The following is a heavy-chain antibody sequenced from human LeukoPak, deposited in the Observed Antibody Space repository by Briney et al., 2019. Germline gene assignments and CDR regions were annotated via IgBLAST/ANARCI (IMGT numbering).Heavy chain of an antibody. CDR3: ARQYDSSGWYYFDY. CDR2: IYYSGST. D-gene: IGHD6-19*01. J-gene: IGHJ4*02. Sequence: SETLSLTCTVSGGSISSYYRSWIRQPPGKGLEWIGYIYYSGSTNYNPSLKSRVTISVDTSKNQFSLKLSSVTAADTAVYYCARQYDSSGWYYFDYWGQGTLVTVSS. CDR1: GGSISSYY. V-gene: IGHV4-59*08.